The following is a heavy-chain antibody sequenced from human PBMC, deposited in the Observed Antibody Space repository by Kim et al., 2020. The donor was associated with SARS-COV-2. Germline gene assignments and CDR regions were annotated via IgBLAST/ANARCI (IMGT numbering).Heavy chain of an antibody. CDR2: ITWNGGGT. J-gene: IGHJ4*02. CDR3: ARKEKNFYDSSGYSPPGY. Sequence: GGSLRLSCAASGFTFGDYGMSWVRQAPGKGLEWVSGITWNGGGTGYADSVKGRFTISRDNAKNSLYLQMNSLRAEDTALYYCARKEKNFYDSSGYSPPGYWGQGTLVTVSS. D-gene: IGHD3-22*01. V-gene: IGHV3-20*04. CDR1: GFTFGDYG.